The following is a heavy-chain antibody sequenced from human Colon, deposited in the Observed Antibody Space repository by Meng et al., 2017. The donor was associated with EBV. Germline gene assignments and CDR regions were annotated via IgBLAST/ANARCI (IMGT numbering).Heavy chain of an antibody. J-gene: IGHJ1*01. Sequence: QVQCGESGPALVKPSATLSLTCAFSGDSITNHNWWAWVRQPPGKGLEWIGEIPHRGSSAYNPSLKSRVSMSIDKSKNQFSLKLTSVTAADTAVYHCLRGSGGSVWGQGTLVTVSS. CDR1: GDSITNHNW. D-gene: IGHD3-10*01. V-gene: IGHV4-4*02. CDR2: IPHRGSS. CDR3: LRGSGGSV.